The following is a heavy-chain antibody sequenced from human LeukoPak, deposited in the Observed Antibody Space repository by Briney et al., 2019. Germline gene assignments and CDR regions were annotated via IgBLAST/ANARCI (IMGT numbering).Heavy chain of an antibody. V-gene: IGHV1-46*01. D-gene: IGHD3-10*01. CDR1: GYTFTSYY. Sequence: ASVKVSCKASGYTFTSYYMHWVRQAPGQGLEGMGIINPSGGSTSYAQKFQGRVTMTRDTSTSTIYMELSSLRSEDTAVYYCARDREVRGVTSWFDPWGQGTLVTVSS. J-gene: IGHJ5*02. CDR2: INPSGGST. CDR3: ARDREVRGVTSWFDP.